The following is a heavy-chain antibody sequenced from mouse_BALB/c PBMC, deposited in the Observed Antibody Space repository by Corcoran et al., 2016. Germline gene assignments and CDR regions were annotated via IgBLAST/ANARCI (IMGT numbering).Heavy chain of an antibody. J-gene: IGHJ4*01. CDR3: AREPYAMDY. D-gene: IGHD6-1*01. CDR2: INTYTGEP. Sequence: QIQLVQSGHELKKPGETVKISCKASGYTLTNYGMNWVKQAPGKGLKWMGWINTYTGEPTYADDFKGRFAFSLETSASTAYLQINNLKNEDTATYFCAREPYAMDYWGQGTSVTVSS. V-gene: IGHV9-3-1*01. CDR1: GYTLTNYG.